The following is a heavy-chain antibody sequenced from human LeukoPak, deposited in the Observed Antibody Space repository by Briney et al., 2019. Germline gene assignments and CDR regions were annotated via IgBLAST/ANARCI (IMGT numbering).Heavy chain of an antibody. J-gene: IGHJ4*02. Sequence: GGSLRLSCAASGFTFGSYSMNWVRQAPGKGLEWVSVIYSSGSTYYADSVKGRFTISRDNSKNTLHLQMNTLRAEDTAVYYCASRIATAGSVDYWGQGTLVTVSS. CDR3: ASRIATAGSVDY. D-gene: IGHD6-13*01. V-gene: IGHV3-53*01. CDR2: IYSSGST. CDR1: GFTFGSYS.